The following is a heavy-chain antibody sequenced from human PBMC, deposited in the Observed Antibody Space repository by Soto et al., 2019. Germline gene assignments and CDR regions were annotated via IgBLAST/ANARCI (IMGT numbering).Heavy chain of an antibody. CDR3: AKTPSWYGDKRLLDY. CDR2: ISGSGGNT. V-gene: IGHV3-23*01. J-gene: IGHJ4*02. Sequence: TGGSLRLSCAASGFTFSSYAMSWVRQAPGKGLEWVSAISGSGGNTYYADSVKGRFTISRDNSKNTLYLQMNSLRAEDTAVYYCAKTPSWYGDKRLLDYWGQGTLVTVSS. D-gene: IGHD4-17*01. CDR1: GFTFSSYA.